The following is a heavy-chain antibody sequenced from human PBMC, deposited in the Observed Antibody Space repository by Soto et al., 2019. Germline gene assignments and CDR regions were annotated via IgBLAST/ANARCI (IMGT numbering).Heavy chain of an antibody. Sequence: PGGSLRLSCAASGFTFSSYGMHWVRQAPGKGLEWVAVIWYDGSNKYYADSVKGRFTISRDNSKNTLYLQMNSLRAEDTAVYYCASDHSSGWYFDYWGQGTLVTVSS. CDR3: ASDHSSGWYFDY. CDR2: IWYDGSNK. CDR1: GFTFSSYG. D-gene: IGHD6-19*01. V-gene: IGHV3-33*01. J-gene: IGHJ4*02.